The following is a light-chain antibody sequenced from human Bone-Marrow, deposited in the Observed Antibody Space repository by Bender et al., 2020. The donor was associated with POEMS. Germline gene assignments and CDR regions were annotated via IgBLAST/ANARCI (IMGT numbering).Light chain of an antibody. CDR3: YSPDSSTHRV. CDR1: NIGDKS. V-gene: IGLV3-10*01. J-gene: IGLJ3*02. Sequence: SYVLTQPPSVSVAPGQTATISCGGDNIGDKSVHWYQQKSGQAPVLVIYEDSRRPSGIPERFSGSRSGTTATLTITGAQVEDEGDYYCYSPDSSTHRVFGGGTKLTVL. CDR2: EDS.